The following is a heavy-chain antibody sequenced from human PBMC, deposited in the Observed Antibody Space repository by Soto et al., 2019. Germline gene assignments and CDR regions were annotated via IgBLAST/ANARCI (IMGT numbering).Heavy chain of an antibody. V-gene: IGHV1-24*01. CDR1: GYTLTELS. Sequence: ASVKVSCKVSGYTLTELSMHWVRQAPGKGLEWMGGFDPEDGETIYAQKFQGRVTMTEDTSTDTAYMELSSLRSEDTAVYYCATFAYPTDSGGRNNWFDPWGQGTLVTVSS. CDR2: FDPEDGET. CDR3: ATFAYPTDSGGRNNWFDP. J-gene: IGHJ5*02. D-gene: IGHD2-15*01.